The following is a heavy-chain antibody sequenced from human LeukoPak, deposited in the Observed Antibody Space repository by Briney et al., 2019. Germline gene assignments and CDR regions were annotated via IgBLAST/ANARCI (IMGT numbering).Heavy chain of an antibody. J-gene: IGHJ4*02. CDR3: ANGFPSGWYDY. CDR1: GFAFSNYG. Sequence: GGSLRLPCAASGFAFSNYGMNWVRQAPGKGLEWVSAISGSGGSTYYADSVKGRFTISRDNSKNTLYLQMNSLRAEDTAVYYCANGFPSGWYDYWGQGTLVTVSS. D-gene: IGHD6-19*01. V-gene: IGHV3-23*01. CDR2: ISGSGGST.